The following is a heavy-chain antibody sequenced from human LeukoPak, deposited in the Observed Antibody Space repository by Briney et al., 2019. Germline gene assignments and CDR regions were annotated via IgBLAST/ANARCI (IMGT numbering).Heavy chain of an antibody. Sequence: SGTLSLTCTVSGCSITSYCWSWIRQPAGKGLEWIGRIYSSGSTNYNPSLKSRVTMSVDTSKNHFSLKLTSVTAADTAVYYGARTTVAGGWDYWGQGSLVTVPS. J-gene: IGHJ4*02. V-gene: IGHV4-4*07. D-gene: IGHD6-19*01. CDR1: GCSITSYC. CDR2: IYSSGST. CDR3: ARTTVAGGWDY.